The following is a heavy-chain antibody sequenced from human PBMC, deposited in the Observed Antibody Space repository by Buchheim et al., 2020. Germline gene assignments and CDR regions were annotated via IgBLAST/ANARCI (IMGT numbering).Heavy chain of an antibody. Sequence: EVQLVESGGGLVKPGGSLRLSCAASGFTFSTYSMNWVRQAPGKGLEWVSCITGTSSYTHSADSVKGRFTISRDNAQNSMYLQMNSLRAEDTAVYYCARNVGSSYYYGMDVWGQGTT. CDR3: ARNVGSSYYYGMDV. CDR2: ITGTSSYT. J-gene: IGHJ6*02. D-gene: IGHD3-10*01. V-gene: IGHV3-21*01. CDR1: GFTFSTYS.